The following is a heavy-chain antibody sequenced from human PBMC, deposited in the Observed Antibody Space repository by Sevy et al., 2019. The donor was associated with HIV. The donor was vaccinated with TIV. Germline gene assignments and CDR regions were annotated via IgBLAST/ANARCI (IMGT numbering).Heavy chain of an antibody. CDR1: GFTFSSYG. V-gene: IGHV3-30*18. D-gene: IGHD2-15*01. Sequence: GGSLRLSCAASGFTFSSYGMHWVRQAPGKGLEWVAVISYDGSNKFYADSVKGRFTISRDNSKNTLNLQMNSLRADDTAVYYCAKHEAATPYYYYGMDVWGQGTPVTVSS. CDR3: AKHEAATPYYYYGMDV. J-gene: IGHJ6*02. CDR2: ISYDGSNK.